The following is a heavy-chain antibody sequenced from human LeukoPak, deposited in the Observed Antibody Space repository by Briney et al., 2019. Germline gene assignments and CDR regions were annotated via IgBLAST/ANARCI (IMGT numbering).Heavy chain of an antibody. Sequence: GGSLRLSCAASGFKYDDHAMHWVRQAPGKGLEWVSGITWNSGRLGYADSVKGRFTISRDNAKNSLYLQVNSLREEDTALYYCAKDRTAYSYGSIDHWGQGTLVTVSS. CDR2: ITWNSGRL. D-gene: IGHD5-18*01. CDR1: GFKYDDHA. J-gene: IGHJ4*02. CDR3: AKDRTAYSYGSIDH. V-gene: IGHV3-9*01.